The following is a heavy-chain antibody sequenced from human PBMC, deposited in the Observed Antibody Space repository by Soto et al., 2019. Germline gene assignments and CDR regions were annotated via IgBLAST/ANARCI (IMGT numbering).Heavy chain of an antibody. CDR1: GGSISSSSYY. D-gene: IGHD3-10*01. CDR2: IYYSGST. Sequence: QLQLQESGPGLVKPSETLSLTCTVSGGSISSSSYYWGWIRQPPGKGLEWIGSIYYSGSTYYNPSLKIRVTIPVDTSKTQFSLKLSSVTAADTAVYYCARSGKLLWFGELPRPFDYWGQGTLVTVSS. CDR3: ARSGKLLWFGELPRPFDY. V-gene: IGHV4-39*01. J-gene: IGHJ4*02.